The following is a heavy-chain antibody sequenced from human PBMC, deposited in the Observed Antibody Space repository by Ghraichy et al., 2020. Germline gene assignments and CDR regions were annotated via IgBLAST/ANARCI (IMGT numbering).Heavy chain of an antibody. V-gene: IGHV3-23*01. J-gene: IGHJ5*02. Sequence: GGSLRLSCAASGFTFSSYAMSWVRQAPGKGLEWVSAISGSGGSTYYADSVKGRFTISRDNSKNTLYLQMNSLRAEDTAVYYCAKDPHDYGDDGPPDNWFDPWGQGTLVTVSS. D-gene: IGHD4-17*01. CDR3: AKDPHDYGDDGPPDNWFDP. CDR1: GFTFSSYA. CDR2: ISGSGGST.